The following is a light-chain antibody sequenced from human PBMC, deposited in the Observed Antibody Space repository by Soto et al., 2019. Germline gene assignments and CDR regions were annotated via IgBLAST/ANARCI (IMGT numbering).Light chain of an antibody. J-gene: IGKJ1*01. V-gene: IGKV1-39*01. CDR1: QTILTY. CDR2: AAS. CDR3: QQSFSTTWT. Sequence: DIQMTQSPSSLSASVGDRVTITCRASQTILTYLNWYQQKPGKAPKLLIYAASSLQSGVPSRFSGGGSATDFTLTISILQPEAFATYYCQQSFSTTWTFGHGTKVEIK.